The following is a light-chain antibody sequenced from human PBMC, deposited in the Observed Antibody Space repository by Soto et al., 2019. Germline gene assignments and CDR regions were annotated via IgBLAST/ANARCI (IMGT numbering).Light chain of an antibody. V-gene: IGLV2-14*01. Sequence: QSALTQPASVSGSPGQSITISCTGTSSDVGGYNFVSWYQQHPDKAPKLMIYDVTNRPSGVSNRFSGSKSGNTASLTISGLQAEDEDDYYCSSYTSISTDVFGTGTKLTVL. CDR3: SSYTSISTDV. CDR2: DVT. CDR1: SSDVGGYNF. J-gene: IGLJ1*01.